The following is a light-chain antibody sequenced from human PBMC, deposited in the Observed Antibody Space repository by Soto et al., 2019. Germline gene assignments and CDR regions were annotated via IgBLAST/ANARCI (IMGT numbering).Light chain of an antibody. CDR1: QSVSSN. Sequence: EIVMTQSPATLSVSPGERATLSCRASQSVSSNLAWYQQKPGQAPRLLIYGASTRATGIPARFSGSGSGTDVTLTISSLQSEDFAVYYCQQYNNWLMYTLGQGTKLEIK. CDR2: GAS. V-gene: IGKV3-15*01. J-gene: IGKJ2*01. CDR3: QQYNNWLMYT.